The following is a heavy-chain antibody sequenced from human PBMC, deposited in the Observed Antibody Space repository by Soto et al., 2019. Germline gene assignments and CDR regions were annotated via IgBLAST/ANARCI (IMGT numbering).Heavy chain of an antibody. J-gene: IGHJ4*02. CDR3: VRIPGGRGGDY. CDR2: IFSNDEK. Sequence: QVTLKESGPVLVKPTETLTLTCTVSGFSLSDTRMGVSWIRQPPGKALEWLAHIFSNDEKTYITSLKSRLSITTDTSKSQVVLSMTNMDPVDTATYCCVRIPGGRGGDYWGQGTLVTVSS. V-gene: IGHV2-26*01. D-gene: IGHD3-16*01. CDR1: GFSLSDTRMG.